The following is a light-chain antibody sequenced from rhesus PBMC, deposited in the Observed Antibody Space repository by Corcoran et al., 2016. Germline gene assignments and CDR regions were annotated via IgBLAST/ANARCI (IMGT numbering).Light chain of an antibody. V-gene: IGKV1-22*01. J-gene: IGKJ1*01. Sequence: DIQMTQSPSSLSASVGDTVTITRRASQSISSWLDWYQQKPGKAPKLLSYKASSLQSGVPSRFSGSGSGTDFTLTISSLQPEDFATYYCLQYSSSPWTFGQGTKVEIK. CDR3: LQYSSSPWT. CDR1: QSISSW. CDR2: KAS.